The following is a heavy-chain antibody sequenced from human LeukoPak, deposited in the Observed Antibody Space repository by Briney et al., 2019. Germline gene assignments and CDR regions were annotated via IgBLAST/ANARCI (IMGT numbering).Heavy chain of an antibody. CDR2: ISSSGSTI. Sequence: GGSLRLSCAASGFTFSSYSMNWVRQAPGKGLEGVSYISSSGSTIYYADSVKGRFTISRDNAKNSLYLQMNSLRAEDTAVYHCAELGITMIGGVWGKGTTVTISS. CDR3: AELGITMIGGV. V-gene: IGHV3-48*04. CDR1: GFTFSSYS. D-gene: IGHD3-10*02. J-gene: IGHJ6*04.